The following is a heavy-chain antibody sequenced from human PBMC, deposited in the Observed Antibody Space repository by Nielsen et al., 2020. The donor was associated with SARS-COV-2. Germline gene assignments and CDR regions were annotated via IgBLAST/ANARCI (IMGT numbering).Heavy chain of an antibody. CDR1: GFTFGDYA. J-gene: IGHJ4*02. CDR3: TRSEGPHDYGDLNFDY. V-gene: IGHV3-49*03. CDR2: IRSKAYGGTT. D-gene: IGHD4-17*01. Sequence: GGSLRLSCTASGFTFGDYAMSWFRQAPGKGLEWVGFIRSKAYGGTTEYAASVKGRFTISRDDSKSIAYLQMNSLKTEDTAVYYCTRSEGPHDYGDLNFDYWGQGTLVTVSS.